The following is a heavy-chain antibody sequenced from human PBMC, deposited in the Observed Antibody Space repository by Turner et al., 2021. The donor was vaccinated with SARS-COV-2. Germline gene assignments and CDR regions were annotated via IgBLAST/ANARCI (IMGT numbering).Heavy chain of an antibody. CDR2: VYYSGST. Sequence: QLQLQESGPGLVKPSETLSLTCTVSGGSSSNNNYYWGWIRQSPGKGLEWIGTVYYSGSTYYNPSLKSRVTISVDTSKNQFSLKLGSVTAADTAVYYCARHGLDILTGVFDYWGQGILVTVSS. V-gene: IGHV4-39*01. J-gene: IGHJ4*02. D-gene: IGHD3-9*01. CDR3: ARHGLDILTGVFDY. CDR1: GGSSSNNNYY.